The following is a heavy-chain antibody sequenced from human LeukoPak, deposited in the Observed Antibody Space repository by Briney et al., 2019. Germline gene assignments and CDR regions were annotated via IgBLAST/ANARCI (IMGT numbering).Heavy chain of an antibody. Sequence: ASVKVSRKASGYTFNSYGLSWVRQAPGQGLEWMGWISAYNGNTNYAQNLQGRVTMTADTSTSTAYMELRSLRSDDTAVYYCARFFPIAAAGTWYYGMDVWGQGTTVTVSS. CDR1: GYTFNSYG. V-gene: IGHV1-18*01. CDR3: ARFFPIAAAGTWYYGMDV. J-gene: IGHJ6*02. D-gene: IGHD6-13*01. CDR2: ISAYNGNT.